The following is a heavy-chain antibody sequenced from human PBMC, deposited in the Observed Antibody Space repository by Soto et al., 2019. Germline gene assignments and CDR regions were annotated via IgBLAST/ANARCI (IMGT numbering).Heavy chain of an antibody. CDR1: GFTFSSYG. CDR2: IWYDGSNK. CDR3: ARDLGYSSGWGPWGMDV. V-gene: IGHV3-33*08. Sequence: VQLVESGGGLVKPGGSLRLSCAASGFTFSSYGMHWVRQAPGKGLEWVAVIWYDGSNKYYADSVKGRFTISRDNSKNPLYLKMNSLRAEDTVVYYCARDLGYSSGWGPWGMDVWAKGPRSPSP. D-gene: IGHD6-19*01. J-gene: IGHJ6*02.